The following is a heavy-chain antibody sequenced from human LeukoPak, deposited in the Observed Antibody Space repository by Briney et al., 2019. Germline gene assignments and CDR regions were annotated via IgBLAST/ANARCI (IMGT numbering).Heavy chain of an antibody. J-gene: IGHJ4*02. CDR3: VNGGYYGSGSHYNVGGY. Sequence: PGGSLRLSCSASGFTFNTYGMHWVRQAPGKGLECVSSINNSGGSTSYADSVKGRFTISRDNSKDTLYLQMSSLRTEDTAVYYCVNGGYYGSGSHYNVGGYWGQGTLVTVSS. D-gene: IGHD3-10*01. CDR2: INNSGGST. V-gene: IGHV3-64D*09. CDR1: GFTFNTYG.